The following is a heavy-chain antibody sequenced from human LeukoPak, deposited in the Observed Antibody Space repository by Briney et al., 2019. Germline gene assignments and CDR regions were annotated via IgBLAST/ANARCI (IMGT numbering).Heavy chain of an antibody. CDR2: INPNNGGT. V-gene: IGHV1-2*02. CDR1: GYTFTGYY. Sequence: ASVKVSCKASGYTFTGYYINWVRQAPGQGLEWMGWINPNNGGTNYAQKFQGRVTMTRDTSISTAYMELSRLRSDDTAVYYCARSEGYYYYYMDVWGKGTTVTVSS. J-gene: IGHJ6*03. CDR3: ARSEGYYYYYMDV.